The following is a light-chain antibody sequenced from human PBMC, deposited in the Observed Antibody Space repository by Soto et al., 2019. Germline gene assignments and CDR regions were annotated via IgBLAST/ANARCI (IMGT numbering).Light chain of an antibody. V-gene: IGKV1-5*01. CDR3: QQSHSSPRT. CDR2: DAS. Sequence: DIQMTQSPSTLSASVGARVTITCRASQSVNTWLAWYQQKPGKAPVLLIYDASSLKSGVPSRFSGSGSGTEFTLTITSLQPDDFAIYYCQQSHSSPRTFGQGTTV. J-gene: IGKJ1*01. CDR1: QSVNTW.